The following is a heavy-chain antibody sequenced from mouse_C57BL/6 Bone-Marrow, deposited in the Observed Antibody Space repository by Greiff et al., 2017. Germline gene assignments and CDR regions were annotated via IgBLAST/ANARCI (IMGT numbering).Heavy chain of an antibody. CDR1: GFNFKNTY. D-gene: IGHD2-1*01. V-gene: IGHV14-3*01. J-gene: IGHJ2*01. Sequence: EVQLQQSVAELVRPGASVKLSCTASGFNFKNTYMHWVKQRPEQGLEWIGRIDPANGNTKYAPKFQGKATITADTSSNTAYLQLSSLTSEDTAIYYCALIYYGFDYWGQGTTLTVSS. CDR3: ALIYYGFDY. CDR2: IDPANGNT.